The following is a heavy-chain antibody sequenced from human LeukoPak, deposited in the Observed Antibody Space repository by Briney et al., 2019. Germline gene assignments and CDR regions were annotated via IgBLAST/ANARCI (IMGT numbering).Heavy chain of an antibody. CDR3: ARDEGYTYGNFHYYYMDV. J-gene: IGHJ6*03. CDR2: ISSSSRHI. D-gene: IGHD5-18*01. CDR1: GFTFSSYS. V-gene: IGHV3-21*01. Sequence: KPGGSLRLSCAASGFTFSSYSMNWVRQAPGKGLEWVSSISSSSRHIYYADSVKGRFTISRDNAKNSLYLQMNSLRAEDTAVYYCARDEGYTYGNFHYYYMDVWGKGTTVTVSS.